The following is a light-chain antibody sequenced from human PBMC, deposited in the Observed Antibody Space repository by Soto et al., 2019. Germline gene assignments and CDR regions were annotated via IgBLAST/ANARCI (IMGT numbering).Light chain of an antibody. V-gene: IGKV1-39*01. CDR2: VAS. CDR3: QQSYTTASIT. Sequence: DIQMTQSPSSLSASVGDRVTITCRASQSISRNLNWYQHKPGKAPKLLIYVASSLQNGVPSRFSGGGSETEFTLSISSLQPEDFGTYYCQQSYTTASITFGQGTRLEI. J-gene: IGKJ5*01. CDR1: QSISRN.